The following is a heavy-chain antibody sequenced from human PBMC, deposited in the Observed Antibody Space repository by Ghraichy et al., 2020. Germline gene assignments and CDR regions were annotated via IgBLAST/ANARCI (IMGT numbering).Heavy chain of an antibody. J-gene: IGHJ4*02. V-gene: IGHV3-11*01. CDR1: GFIFSDFY. D-gene: IGHD6-6*01. CDR2: ISGSGNNI. Sequence: SLRLSCAASGFIFSDFYMSWIRQAPGKGPEWVSYISGSGNNIYYADSVKGRFTVFRDNARYSLYLQMNSLRAEDTAVYYCARDLGVAARGFYDYWGQGSQVTVSS. CDR3: ARDLGVAARGFYDY.